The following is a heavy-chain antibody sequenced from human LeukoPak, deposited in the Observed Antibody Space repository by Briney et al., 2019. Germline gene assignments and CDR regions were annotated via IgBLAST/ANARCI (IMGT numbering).Heavy chain of an antibody. CDR1: GYSFTSYW. J-gene: IGHJ6*03. D-gene: IGHD6-13*01. V-gene: IGHV5-51*01. CDR2: IYPGDSDT. CDR3: ARSLRYIASSTYYYYYYMDV. Sequence: GESLKISCKGSGYSFTSYWIGWVRQMPGKGLEWMGIIYPGDSDTRYSPSFQGQVTISADKSISTAYLQWSSLKASDTAMYYCARSLRYIASSTYYYYYYMDVWGKGTTVTVSS.